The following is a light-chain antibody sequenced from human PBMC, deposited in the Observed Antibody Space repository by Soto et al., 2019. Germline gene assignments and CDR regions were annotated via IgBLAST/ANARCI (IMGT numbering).Light chain of an antibody. J-gene: IGLJ1*01. CDR3: SSYKIDNRHYV. CDR2: EVS. V-gene: IGLV2-14*01. Sequence: QSVLTQPASVSGSPGQSITISCTGSSSDVGAYTSVSWYQQHPGKAPKLMIYEVSNRPSGVSRRLSGSKSGNTASLTISGLQAEHEAHYYCSSYKIDNRHYVFGTGTKFAVL. CDR1: SSDVGAYTS.